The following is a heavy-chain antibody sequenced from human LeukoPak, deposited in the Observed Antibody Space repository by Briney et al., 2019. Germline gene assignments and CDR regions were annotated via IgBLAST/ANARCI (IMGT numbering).Heavy chain of an antibody. J-gene: IGHJ5*02. CDR3: AKDQDYDFWSGYYGLYNWFDP. D-gene: IGHD3-3*01. CDR2: ISGSGGST. Sequence: PGGSLRLSCAASGFTFGDYCMHWVRQAPGKGLEWVSAISGSGGSTYYADSVKGRFTISRDNSKNTLYLQMNSLRAEDTAVYYCAKDQDYDFWSGYYGLYNWFDPWGQGTLVTVSS. V-gene: IGHV3-23*01. CDR1: GFTFGDYC.